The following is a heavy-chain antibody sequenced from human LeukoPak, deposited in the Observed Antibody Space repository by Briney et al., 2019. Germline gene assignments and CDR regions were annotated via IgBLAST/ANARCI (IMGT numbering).Heavy chain of an antibody. D-gene: IGHD3-10*01. CDR3: AKDRSYYGSGAAYFFDY. J-gene: IGHJ4*02. CDR1: GFTFSSYA. CDR2: ISGDGST. Sequence: PGGSLRLSCAASGFTFSSYAMSWVRQAPGKGLEWDSGISGDGSTYYTDFVKGRFTISRDNSKNILYLQLNSLRAEDTAVYYCAKDRSYYGSGAAYFFDYWGQGTLVTVSS. V-gene: IGHV3-23*01.